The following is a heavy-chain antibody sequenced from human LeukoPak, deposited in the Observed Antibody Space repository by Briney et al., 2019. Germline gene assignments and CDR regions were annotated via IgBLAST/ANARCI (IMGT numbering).Heavy chain of an antibody. CDR2: IKQDGSEK. Sequence: GGSLRLSCAASGFTFRDYWMSWVRQAPGKGLEWVANIKQDGSEKYYVDSVKGRFTISRDNAKNSLYLQMNSLRAEDTAVYYCAREPYAEEFDYWGQGTLVTVSS. CDR1: GFTFRDYW. V-gene: IGHV3-7*04. J-gene: IGHJ4*02. CDR3: AREPYAEEFDY. D-gene: IGHD4-17*01.